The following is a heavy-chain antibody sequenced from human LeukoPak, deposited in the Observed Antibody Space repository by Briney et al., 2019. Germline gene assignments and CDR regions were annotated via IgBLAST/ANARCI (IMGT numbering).Heavy chain of an antibody. Sequence: PSETLSLTCAVSGGSISSSNWWSWVRQPPGKGLEWIGEIYHSGSTNYNPSLKSRVTISVDTSKNQFSLKLSSVTAADTAVYYCARLPFQYGGKGYFDYWGQGTLVAVSS. CDR3: ARLPFQYGGKGYFDY. J-gene: IGHJ4*02. V-gene: IGHV4-4*02. CDR1: GGSISSSNW. CDR2: IYHSGST. D-gene: IGHD4-23*01.